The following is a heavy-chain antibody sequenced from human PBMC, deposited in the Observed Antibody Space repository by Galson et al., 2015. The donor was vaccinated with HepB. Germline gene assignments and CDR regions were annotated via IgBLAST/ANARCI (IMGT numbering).Heavy chain of an antibody. CDR2: ISYDGSNT. J-gene: IGHJ6*02. CDR3: ARDYASSWYFNHYYGMDV. Sequence: SLRLSCAASGFTFSSYAMHWVRQAPGKGLGWVAVISYDGSNTYYADSVKGRFTISRDNSKNTLYLRMNSLRAEDTAVYYCARDYASSWYFNHYYGMDVWGQGTTVTVSS. V-gene: IGHV3-30*04. D-gene: IGHD6-13*01. CDR1: GFTFSSYA.